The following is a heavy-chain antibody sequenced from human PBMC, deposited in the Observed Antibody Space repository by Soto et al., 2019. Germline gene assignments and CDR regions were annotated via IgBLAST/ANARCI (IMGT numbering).Heavy chain of an antibody. D-gene: IGHD2-15*01. CDR1: GFIFSNYA. CDR2: ISSDESNK. V-gene: IGHV3-30-3*01. CDR3: ARVPGYCGGSSCYGDYYYGMDV. Sequence: QVQLVESGGGVVQPGRSPRLSCGASGFIFSNYAMYWVRQAPGKGLEWVAVISSDESNKYYADSVKGRVTISRDNSKNTLYLQRNSLRAEDTAMYYCARVPGYCGGSSCYGDYYYGMDVWGQGTTVTVSS. J-gene: IGHJ6*02.